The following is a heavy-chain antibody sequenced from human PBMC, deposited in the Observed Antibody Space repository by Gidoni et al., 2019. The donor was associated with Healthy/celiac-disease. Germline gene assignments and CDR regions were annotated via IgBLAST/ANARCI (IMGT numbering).Heavy chain of an antibody. V-gene: IGHV1-2*04. CDR2: INPNSGGT. CDR3: ARDSGVGSSGYYYDY. D-gene: IGHD3-22*01. Sequence: QVQLVQSGAEVKKPGASVKVSCKASGYPFTGYYMHWVRQAPGQGLEWMGWINPNSGGTNYAQKFQGWVTMTRDTSISTAYMELSRLRSDDTAVYYGARDSGVGSSGYYYDYWGQGTLVTVSS. CDR1: GYPFTGYY. J-gene: IGHJ4*02.